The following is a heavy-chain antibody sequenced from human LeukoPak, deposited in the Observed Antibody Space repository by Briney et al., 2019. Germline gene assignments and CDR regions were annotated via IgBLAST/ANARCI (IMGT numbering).Heavy chain of an antibody. J-gene: IGHJ3*02. CDR1: GFTFSSYS. Sequence: TGGSLRLSCAASGFTFSSYSMNWVRQAPGKGLEWVSSISSSSSYIYYADSVKGRFTISRDNAKNSLYLQMNSLRAEDTAVYYCARDRHSDPMGGDLVPAFDIWGQGTMVTVSS. V-gene: IGHV3-21*01. CDR3: ARDRHSDPMGGDLVPAFDI. D-gene: IGHD3-16*01. CDR2: ISSSSSYI.